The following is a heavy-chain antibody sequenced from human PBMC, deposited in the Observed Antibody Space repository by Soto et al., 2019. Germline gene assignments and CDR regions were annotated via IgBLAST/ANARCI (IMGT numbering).Heavy chain of an antibody. Sequence: VASVKVSCKASGGTFSSYAISWVRQAPGQGLEWMGGIIPIFGTANYAQKFQGRVTITADESTSTAYMELSSLRSEDTAVYYCAAENSSSSTTAFDYWGQGTLVTVSS. CDR3: AAENSSSSTTAFDY. J-gene: IGHJ4*02. CDR1: GGTFSSYA. D-gene: IGHD6-6*01. V-gene: IGHV1-69*13. CDR2: IIPIFGTA.